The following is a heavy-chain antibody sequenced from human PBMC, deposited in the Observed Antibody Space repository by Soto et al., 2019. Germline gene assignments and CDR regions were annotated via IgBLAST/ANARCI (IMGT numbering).Heavy chain of an antibody. D-gene: IGHD1-1*01. CDR3: ARGRYGDY. Sequence: QVHLVQSGAEVKKPGASVKVSCKASGYTFTSYGITWVRQAPGQGLEWMGWISAHNGNTDYAQKLQGRVTVTRDTSPSTAYMELRSLRSVAPAVYYCARGRYGDYWGQGALVTVSS. CDR2: ISAHNGNT. V-gene: IGHV1-18*01. CDR1: GYTFTSYG. J-gene: IGHJ4*02.